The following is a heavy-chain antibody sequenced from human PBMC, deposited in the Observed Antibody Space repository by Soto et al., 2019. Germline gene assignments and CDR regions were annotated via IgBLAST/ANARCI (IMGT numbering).Heavy chain of an antibody. CDR1: GFTFSDEN. Sequence: QLVESGGGLVKPGGSLRLSCSASGFTFSDENMSWVRQVPGKGLEWVSGISGGGSYIYYADSVQGRFSISRDNPKKSLFLEMNRLGVDSTALYYCARDSDCHSTSWVFTPPVWGKGTTVTVSS. CDR2: ISGGGSYI. J-gene: IGHJ6*04. CDR3: ARDSDCHSTSWVFTPPV. D-gene: IGHD2-2*01. V-gene: IGHV3-21*01.